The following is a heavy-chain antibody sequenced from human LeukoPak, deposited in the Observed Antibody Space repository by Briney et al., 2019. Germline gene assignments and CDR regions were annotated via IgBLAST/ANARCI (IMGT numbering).Heavy chain of an antibody. V-gene: IGHV3-11*01. CDR3: ARDTLRYSSSWYFDY. Sequence: GGSLRLSCAASGFTFSDYYMSWIRQAPGKGLEWVSYISSSGSTIYYADSVKGRFTISRDNAKNSLYLQMNSRRAEDTAVYYCARDTLRYSSSWYFDYWGQGTLVTVSS. CDR1: GFTFSDYY. J-gene: IGHJ4*02. CDR2: ISSSGSTI. D-gene: IGHD6-13*01.